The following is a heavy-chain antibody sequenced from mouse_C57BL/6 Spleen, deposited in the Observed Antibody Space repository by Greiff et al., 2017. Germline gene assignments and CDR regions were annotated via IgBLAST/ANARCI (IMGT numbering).Heavy chain of an antibody. J-gene: IGHJ3*01. D-gene: IGHD2-3*01. CDR2: IDPETGGT. V-gene: IGHV1-15*01. CDR1: GYTFTDYE. CDR3: TRGWLLQAWFAY. Sequence: QVQLQQSGAELVRPGASVTLSCKASGYTFTDYEMHWVKQTPVHGLEWIGAIDPETGGTAYNQKFKGKAILTADKSSSTAYMELRSLTSEDSAVYYCTRGWLLQAWFAYWGQGTLVTVSA.